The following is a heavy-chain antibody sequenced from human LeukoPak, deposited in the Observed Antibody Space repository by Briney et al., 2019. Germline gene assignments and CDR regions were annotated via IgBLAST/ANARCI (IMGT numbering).Heavy chain of an antibody. D-gene: IGHD3-10*01. Sequence: GESLTLSCAASGFTVSSNYMSWVRQAPGKGLEWVSVIYSGGSTYYADSVKGRFTIYRDNSKNTLYLQLNSLRAEDTAVYYCARVPGRGPYYMDVWGKGTTVTISS. V-gene: IGHV3-53*01. CDR2: IYSGGST. J-gene: IGHJ6*03. CDR1: GFTVSSNY. CDR3: ARVPGRGPYYMDV.